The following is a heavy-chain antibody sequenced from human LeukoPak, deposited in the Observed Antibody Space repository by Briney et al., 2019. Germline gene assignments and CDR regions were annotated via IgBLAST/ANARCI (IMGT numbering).Heavy chain of an antibody. J-gene: IGHJ6*02. V-gene: IGHV4-59*01. CDR2: IYYSGST. Sequence: SETLSLTCTVSGGSISSYYWSWIRQPPGKGLEWIGYIYYSGSTNYNPSLKSRVTISVDTSKNQSSLKLSSVTAADTAVYYCAIGGYNYSDYYYYGMDVWGQGTTVTVSS. CDR1: GGSISSYY. CDR3: AIGGYNYSDYYYYGMDV. D-gene: IGHD5-24*01.